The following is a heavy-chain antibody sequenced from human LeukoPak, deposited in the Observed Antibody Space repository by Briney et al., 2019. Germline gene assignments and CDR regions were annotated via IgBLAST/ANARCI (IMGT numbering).Heavy chain of an antibody. CDR3: AKDLWDSGSQAYFDY. CDR2: VSGSGGST. CDR1: GITFSSYA. D-gene: IGHD3-10*01. V-gene: IGHV3-23*01. J-gene: IGHJ4*02. Sequence: GGSLRLSCAASGITFSSYAMSWIRQAPGKGLEWVSGVSGSGGSTYYADSVKGRFTISRDNSKNTLYLQMNSLRAEDTAVYYCAKDLWDSGSQAYFDYWGQGTLVTVSS.